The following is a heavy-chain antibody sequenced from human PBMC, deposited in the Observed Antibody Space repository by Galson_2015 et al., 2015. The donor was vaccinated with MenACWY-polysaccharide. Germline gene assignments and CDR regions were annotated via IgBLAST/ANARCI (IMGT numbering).Heavy chain of an antibody. J-gene: IGHJ4*02. CDR1: GFTFSSDW. V-gene: IGHV3-74*01. CDR2: INSDGTSK. CDR3: ARDPRGDRTGGLDY. Sequence: SLRLSCAASGFTFSSDWMHWVRQAPGKGLVWISRINSDGTSKTYADSVKGRFTISRDNAKNTLYLQMNSLRAEDTAVYYCARDPRGDRTGGLDYWGQGTLVAVSS. D-gene: IGHD3/OR15-3a*01.